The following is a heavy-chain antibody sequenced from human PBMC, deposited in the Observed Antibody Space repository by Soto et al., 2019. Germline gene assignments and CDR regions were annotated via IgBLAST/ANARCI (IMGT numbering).Heavy chain of an antibody. CDR1: GFTVSGNY. D-gene: IGHD5-12*01. CDR2: IYSTNNT. CDR3: ARASIVSTMGGWLDP. V-gene: IGHV3-66*01. Sequence: ESGGGLVQAGGSLRLSCAASGFTVSGNYMAWVRQAPGKGLEWVSIIYSTNNTYYADFVKGRFTMSRDNSKNTMWLQMNSLRAEDTAVYYCARASIVSTMGGWLDPWGQGARVIVSS. J-gene: IGHJ5*02.